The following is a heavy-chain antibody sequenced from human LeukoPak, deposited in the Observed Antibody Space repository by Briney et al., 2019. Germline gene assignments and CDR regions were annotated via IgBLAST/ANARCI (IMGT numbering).Heavy chain of an antibody. Sequence: ASVKVSCKASGYTFTGYYMHWVRQAPGQGLEWMGWINPNSGGTNYAQKFQGRVTMTRDTSISTAYMELSRLRSDDTAVYYCASVSLILWFGELSDAFDIWGQGTMVTVSS. J-gene: IGHJ3*02. D-gene: IGHD3-10*01. CDR1: GYTFTGYY. CDR3: ASVSLILWFGELSDAFDI. V-gene: IGHV1-2*02. CDR2: INPNSGGT.